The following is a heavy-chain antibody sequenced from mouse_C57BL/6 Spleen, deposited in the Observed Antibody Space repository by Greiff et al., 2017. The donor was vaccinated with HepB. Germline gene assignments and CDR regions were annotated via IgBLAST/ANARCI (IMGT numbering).Heavy chain of an antibody. V-gene: IGHV5-17*01. D-gene: IGHD2-3*01. CDR3: ARDDGYYVGYFDV. J-gene: IGHJ1*03. Sequence: EVHLVESGGGLVKPGGSLKLSCAASGFTFSDYGMHWVRQAPEKGLEWVAYISSGSSTIYYADTVKGRFTISRDNAKNTLFLQMTSLRSEDTAMYYCARDDGYYVGYFDVWGTGTTVTVSS. CDR1: GFTFSDYG. CDR2: ISSGSSTI.